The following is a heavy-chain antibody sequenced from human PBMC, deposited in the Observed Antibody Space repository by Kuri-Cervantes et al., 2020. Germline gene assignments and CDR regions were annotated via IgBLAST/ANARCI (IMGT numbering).Heavy chain of an antibody. Sequence: ASVKVSCKASGYTFTSYAMHWVRQAPGQRLEWMGWINAGNGNTKYSQKFQGRVTITRDTSASTAYMELSSLRSEDTAVYYCARDSSGSYRYWYFDLWGRGTLVTVSS. D-gene: IGHD1-26*01. CDR1: GYTFTSYA. CDR3: ARDSSGSYRYWYFDL. CDR2: INAGNGNT. J-gene: IGHJ2*01. V-gene: IGHV1-3*01.